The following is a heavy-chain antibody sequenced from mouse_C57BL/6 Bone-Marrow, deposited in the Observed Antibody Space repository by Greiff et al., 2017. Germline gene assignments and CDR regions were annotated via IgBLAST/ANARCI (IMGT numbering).Heavy chain of an antibody. CDR1: GYTFTSYW. CDR2: IHPNSGST. Sequence: QVQLQQSGAELVKPGASVTLSCKASGYTFTSYWMHWVKQRPGQGLEWIGMIHPNSGSTNYNEKFKSKATRTVDKSSSTAYMQLSSQTPEDSAVYYCARDYYGSYAMDYWGQGTSGTVSS. J-gene: IGHJ4*01. V-gene: IGHV1-64*01. D-gene: IGHD1-1*01. CDR3: ARDYYGSYAMDY.